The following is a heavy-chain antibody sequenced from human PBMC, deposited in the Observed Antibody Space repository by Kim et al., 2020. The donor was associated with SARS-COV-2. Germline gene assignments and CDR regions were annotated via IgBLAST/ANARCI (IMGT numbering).Heavy chain of an antibody. J-gene: IGHJ4*02. CDR2: IIPIFGKA. V-gene: IGHV1-69*13. CDR1: GCTFSSYA. CDR3: ARGAYLEYGYSEMDY. Sequence: SVKVSCKASGCTFSSYAIHWVRQAPGQGLEWMGGIIPIFGKAHYAQKFQGRVTITADESTSTAYMELSSLRSEDTAVYYCARGAYLEYGYSEMDYWGQGTLVTVSP. D-gene: IGHD4-17*01.